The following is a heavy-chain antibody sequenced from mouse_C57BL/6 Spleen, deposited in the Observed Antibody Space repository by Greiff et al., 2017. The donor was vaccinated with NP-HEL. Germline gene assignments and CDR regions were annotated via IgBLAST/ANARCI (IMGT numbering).Heavy chain of an antibody. CDR3: ARERTGFDY. Sequence: LVESGGGLVKPGGSLKLSCAASGFTFSSYAMSWVRQTPEKRLEWVATISDGGGYTYYPDNVQGRFTISRDNAKINLYLQMSHLKAEDTAMYYCARERTGFDYWGQGTTLTVSS. CDR2: ISDGGGYT. D-gene: IGHD4-1*01. CDR1: GFTFSSYA. J-gene: IGHJ2*01. V-gene: IGHV5-4*01.